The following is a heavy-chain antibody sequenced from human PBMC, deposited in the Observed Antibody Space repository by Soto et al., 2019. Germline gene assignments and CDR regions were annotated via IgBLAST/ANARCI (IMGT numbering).Heavy chain of an antibody. Sequence: ASVKVSCKASGYTFTDYYTHWVRQAPGQGLEWMGWIDPNSGDTNYAQTFQGRVTMTRDTSISSGYMELSRLRSDDTAVYYCARTPASPSSYSYPLDVWGQGTTVTVSS. V-gene: IGHV1-2*02. CDR2: IDPNSGDT. D-gene: IGHD2-15*01. CDR1: GYTFTDYY. CDR3: ARTPASPSSYSYPLDV. J-gene: IGHJ6*02.